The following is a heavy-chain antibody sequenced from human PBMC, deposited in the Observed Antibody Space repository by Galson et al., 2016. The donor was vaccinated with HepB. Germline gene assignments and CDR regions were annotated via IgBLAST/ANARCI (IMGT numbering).Heavy chain of an antibody. CDR3: ARDPSSGRQNYYKYSGMDV. Sequence: SLRLSCAASGFSFSDYSMNWIRQAPGKGLEWVSYISGSSSYRNYVDSVKGRFTISRDNAKNSVYLEMNSLRVEDTAIYYCARDPSSGRQNYYKYSGMDVWGQGTTVTVSS. V-gene: IGHV3-11*06. D-gene: IGHD6-19*01. CDR1: GFSFSDYS. CDR2: ISGSSSYR. J-gene: IGHJ6*02.